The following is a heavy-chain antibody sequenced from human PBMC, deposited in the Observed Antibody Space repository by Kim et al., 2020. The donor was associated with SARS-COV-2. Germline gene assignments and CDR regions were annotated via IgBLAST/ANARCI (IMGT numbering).Heavy chain of an antibody. V-gene: IGHV3-7*01. CDR1: GFTFSSYW. Sequence: GGSLRLSCAASGFTFSSYWMSWVRQAPGKGLEWVANIKQDGSEKYYVDSVKGRFTISRDNAKNSLYLQMNSLRAEDTAVYYCARDGVFGLERPITYWGQGTLVTVSS. CDR2: IKQDGSEK. J-gene: IGHJ4*02. D-gene: IGHD3-9*01. CDR3: ARDGVFGLERPITY.